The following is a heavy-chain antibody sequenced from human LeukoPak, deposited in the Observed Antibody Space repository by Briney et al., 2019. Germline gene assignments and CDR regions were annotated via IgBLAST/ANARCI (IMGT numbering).Heavy chain of an antibody. J-gene: IGHJ5*02. CDR1: GGSITSYY. CDR2: IYYSGST. Sequence: TSETLSLTCTVSGGSITSYYWSWIRQPPGKGLEWIGYIYYSGSTNYNPSLKSRVTISVDTSKNQFSLKLSSVTAADTAVYYCASGGVNYKIAGPWGQGALGTVS. D-gene: IGHD3-16*01. CDR3: ASGGVNYKIAGP. V-gene: IGHV4-59*01.